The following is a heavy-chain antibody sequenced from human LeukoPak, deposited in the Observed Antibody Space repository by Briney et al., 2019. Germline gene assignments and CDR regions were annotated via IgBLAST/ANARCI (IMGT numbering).Heavy chain of an antibody. V-gene: IGHV3-7*01. CDR3: AKDSYSKGDY. D-gene: IGHD5-18*01. J-gene: IGHJ4*02. CDR1: GFTLSYHW. Sequence: GGSLTLSCAASGFTLSYHWMTWVRPAPGKGLEWVANIKNDGTVKNYVDSVKGRFTISRDNAKNSLYLQMNSLRAEDTGVYYCAKDSYSKGDYWGQGVLVTVSP. CDR2: IKNDGTVK.